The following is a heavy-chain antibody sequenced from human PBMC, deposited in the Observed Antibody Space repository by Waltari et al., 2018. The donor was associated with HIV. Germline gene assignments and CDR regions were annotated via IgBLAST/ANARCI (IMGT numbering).Heavy chain of an antibody. CDR2: INHSGST. CDR3: ARRITIFGTDWYYYYGMDV. Sequence: VQLQQWGAGLLKPSETLSLTCAVYGGSFSGYYWSWIRQPPEKGLEWIGEINHSGSTNYNPSLKSRVTISVDTSKNQFSLKLSSVTAADTAVYYLARRITIFGTDWYYYYGMDVWGQGTTVTVSS. V-gene: IGHV4-34*01. J-gene: IGHJ6*02. D-gene: IGHD3-3*01. CDR1: GGSFSGYY.